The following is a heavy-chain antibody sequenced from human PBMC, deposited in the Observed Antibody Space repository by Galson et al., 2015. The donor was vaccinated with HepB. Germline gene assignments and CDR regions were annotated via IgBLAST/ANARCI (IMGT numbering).Heavy chain of an antibody. J-gene: IGHJ5*02. CDR1: GGYVSSATYY. CDR3: ARGNTLYQWEPNWFDP. Sequence: TLSLTCTVSGGYVSSATYYWSWIRQPARKGLEWIGRFHTSGVTNYNPSLKSRVTMSVDTSRNQFPLRLDSVTAADTAVYYCARGNTLYQWEPNWFDPWGQGTLVTVSS. D-gene: IGHD1-26*01. CDR2: FHTSGVT. V-gene: IGHV4-61*02.